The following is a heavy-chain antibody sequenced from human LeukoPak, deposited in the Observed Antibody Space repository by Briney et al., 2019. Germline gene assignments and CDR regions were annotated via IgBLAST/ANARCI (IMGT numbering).Heavy chain of an antibody. D-gene: IGHD2-8*02. J-gene: IGHJ4*02. Sequence: GGSLRLSCAASGFTFNTCAMRWVRQAPGKGLEWVSSISGSGDTTYYADSVKGRFTISRDSSKNTLYLQMNSLRAEDTAVYYCARAYCTGATCSGNDYWGQGTLVTVSS. V-gene: IGHV3-23*01. CDR1: GFTFNTCA. CDR2: ISGSGDTT. CDR3: ARAYCTGATCSGNDY.